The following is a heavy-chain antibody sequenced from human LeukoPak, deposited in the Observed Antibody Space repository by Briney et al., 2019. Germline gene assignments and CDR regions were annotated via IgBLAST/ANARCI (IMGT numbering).Heavy chain of an antibody. CDR1: GYSISSGYY. V-gene: IGHV4-38-2*02. D-gene: IGHD2-8*02. CDR2: IYHSGTT. J-gene: IGHJ4*02. Sequence: SETLSLTCTVSGYSISSGYYWGWVRQSPGKGLVWIGTIYHSGTTYYNPSIKSRLSISMDTSKNQFSLKLTSVTAADTAVYFCVRDLVVYGNIDYWGQGTLVTVSS. CDR3: VRDLVVYGNIDY.